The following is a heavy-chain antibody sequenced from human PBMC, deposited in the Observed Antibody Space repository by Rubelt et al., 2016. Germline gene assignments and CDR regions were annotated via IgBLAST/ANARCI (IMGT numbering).Heavy chain of an antibody. Sequence: EVQLVESGGGVVQPGRSLRLSCAGSGFNLSSNYMSWVRQAPGKGLEWVSAISGSGGSTYYADSVKGRFTISRDNSKNTLYLQMNSLRAEDTAVYYCAKDNPRGANTGSGYYGCIDYWGQGTLVTVSS. CDR3: AKDNPRGANTGSGYYGCIDY. CDR1: GFNLSSNY. V-gene: IGHV3-23*04. CDR2: ISGSGGST. D-gene: IGHD3-22*01. J-gene: IGHJ4*02.